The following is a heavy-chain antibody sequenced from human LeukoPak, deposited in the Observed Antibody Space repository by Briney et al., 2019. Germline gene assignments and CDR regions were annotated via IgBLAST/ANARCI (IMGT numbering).Heavy chain of an antibody. CDR1: GFTLSDAW. V-gene: IGHV3-15*01. CDR2: VKSKIDGGSA. J-gene: IGHJ3*02. D-gene: IGHD3-10*01. CDR3: ATDHGSGSWNYYAKTFDI. Sequence: GGSLRLSCTASGFTLSDAWMSWVRQAPGKGLEWVGHVKSKIDGGSADYSASVKGRFTISRDDSKNTLYLQMNSLTTEDTAVYYCATDHGSGSWNYYAKTFDIRGRGTMVSVSS.